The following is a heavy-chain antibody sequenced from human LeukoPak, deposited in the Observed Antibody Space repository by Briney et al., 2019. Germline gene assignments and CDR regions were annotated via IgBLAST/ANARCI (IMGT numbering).Heavy chain of an antibody. CDR1: GFTFSTYA. J-gene: IGHJ5*02. Sequence: PGGSLRLSCAASGFTFSTYAMTWVRQAPGKGLEGVSTISGSGGGIYYAASVKGRSTISRDNSKNTLYLQMNSLRVEDTAVYYCAKISIVVVPAAILGNWFDPWGQGTLVTVSS. CDR3: AKISIVVVPAAILGNWFDP. D-gene: IGHD2-2*01. V-gene: IGHV3-23*01. CDR2: ISGSGGGI.